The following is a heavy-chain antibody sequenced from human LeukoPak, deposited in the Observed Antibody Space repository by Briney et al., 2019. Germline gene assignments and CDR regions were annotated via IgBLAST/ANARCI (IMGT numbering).Heavy chain of an antibody. V-gene: IGHV1-2*02. J-gene: IGHJ4*02. CDR3: ARGSIVGASSFDY. D-gene: IGHD1-26*01. Sequence: ASVKVSCKASGYTFTGYYMHWVRQAPGQGLEWMGWINPNSGGTNYAQKFQGRVTMTRDTSICTAYMELSRLRSDDTAVYYCARGSIVGASSFDYWGQGTLVTVSS. CDR2: INPNSGGT. CDR1: GYTFTGYY.